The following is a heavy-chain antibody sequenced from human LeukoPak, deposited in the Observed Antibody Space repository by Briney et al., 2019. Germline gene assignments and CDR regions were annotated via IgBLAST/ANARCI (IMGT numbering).Heavy chain of an antibody. D-gene: IGHD2-8*01. CDR2: IYHSGST. CDR3: RVYYQNMDV. CDR1: GYSISSTYY. V-gene: IGHV4-38-2*02. J-gene: IGHJ6*03. Sequence: PSETLSLTCTVSGYSISSTYYWGWIRQPPGKGLEWIGSIYHSGSTYYNPSLKSRVTISVDTSKNQFSLKLNSVTAADTAVYYCRVYYQNMDVWGKGTTVTVSS.